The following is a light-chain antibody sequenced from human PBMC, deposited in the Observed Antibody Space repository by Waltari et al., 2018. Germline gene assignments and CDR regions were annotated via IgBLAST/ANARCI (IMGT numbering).Light chain of an antibody. J-gene: IGKJ1*01. Sequence: ELVLTQSPGTLSLSPGERATLSCTASQSVSRALAWYQPKPGQAPRLLIYGTSNRATGIPDRFSGSGSGTDFSLTISRLEPEDVAVYFCQHYVRLPATFGQGTKVEIK. CDR3: QHYVRLPAT. CDR2: GTS. CDR1: QSVSRA. V-gene: IGKV3-20*01.